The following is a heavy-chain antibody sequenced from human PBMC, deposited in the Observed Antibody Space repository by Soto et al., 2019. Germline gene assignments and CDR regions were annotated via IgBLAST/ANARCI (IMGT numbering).Heavy chain of an antibody. CDR1: GFTFSSYW. D-gene: IGHD4-17*01. CDR3: ARAQSDYGDYVRPFDY. CDR2: INSDGSST. V-gene: IGHV3-74*01. Sequence: PGGSLRLSXAASGFTFSSYWMHWVSQAPGKGLVWVSRINSDGSSTSYADSVKGRFTISRDNAKNTLYLQMNSLRAEDTAVYYCARAQSDYGDYVRPFDYWGQGTLGTVSS. J-gene: IGHJ4*02.